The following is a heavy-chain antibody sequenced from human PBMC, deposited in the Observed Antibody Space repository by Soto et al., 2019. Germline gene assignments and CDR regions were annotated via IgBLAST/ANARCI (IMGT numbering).Heavy chain of an antibody. CDR1: GFSFRNYE. D-gene: IGHD3-22*01. Sequence: GGSLRLSCAASGFSFRNYEMNWVRQAPGKGLEWVAFITAGGDGTYYAGSVRGRFTISRDNAKNSLYLQMNSLRDEDTAVYYCARADSSGYLYYFDYWGQGTLVTVSS. CDR3: ARADSSGYLYYFDY. V-gene: IGHV3-48*03. CDR2: ITAGGDGT. J-gene: IGHJ4*02.